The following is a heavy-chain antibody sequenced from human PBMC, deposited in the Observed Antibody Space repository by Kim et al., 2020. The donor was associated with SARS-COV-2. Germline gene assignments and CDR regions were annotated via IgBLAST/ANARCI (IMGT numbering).Heavy chain of an antibody. V-gene: IGHV5-51*01. D-gene: IGHD6-19*01. CDR3: ARRTKKAVAGHYYYGMDV. J-gene: IGHJ6*02. CDR2: IYPGDSDT. Sequence: GESLKISCKGSGYSFTSYWIGWVRQMPGKGLEWMGIIYPGDSDTRYSPSFQGQVTISADKSISTAYLQWSSLKASDTAMYYCARRTKKAVAGHYYYGMDVWGQGTTGTVSS. CDR1: GYSFTSYW.